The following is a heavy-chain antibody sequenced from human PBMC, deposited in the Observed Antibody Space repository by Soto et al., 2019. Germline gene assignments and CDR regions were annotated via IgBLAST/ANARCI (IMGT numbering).Heavy chain of an antibody. D-gene: IGHD2-15*01. CDR1: GGTFSSYA. CDR2: IIPIFGTA. J-gene: IGHJ4*02. CDR3: ARSPDKYCSGGSCYPDY. Sequence: SVKVSCKASGGTFSSYAISWVRQPPGQGLEWMGGIIPIFGTANYAQKFQGRVTITADESTSTAYMELSSLRSEDTAVYYCARSPDKYCSGGSCYPDYWGQGTLVTVSS. V-gene: IGHV1-69*13.